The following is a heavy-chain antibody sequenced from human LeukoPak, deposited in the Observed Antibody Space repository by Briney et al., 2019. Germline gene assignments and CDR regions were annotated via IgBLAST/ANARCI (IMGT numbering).Heavy chain of an antibody. D-gene: IGHD3-3*01. CDR1: GYTLTELS. V-gene: IGHV1-24*01. J-gene: IGHJ5*02. Sequence: ASVKVSCXVSGYTLTELSMHWVRQAPGKGLEWMGGFDPEDGETIYAQKFQGRVTMTEDTSTDTAYMELSSLRSEDTAVYYCATAPRVGSTIFGEDWFDPWGQGTLVTVSS. CDR3: ATAPRVGSTIFGEDWFDP. CDR2: FDPEDGET.